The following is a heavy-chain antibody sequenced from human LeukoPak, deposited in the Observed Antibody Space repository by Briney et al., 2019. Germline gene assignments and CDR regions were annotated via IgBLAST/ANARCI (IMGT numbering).Heavy chain of an antibody. CDR3: ARSYYANWFDP. CDR1: GGSIRSYY. J-gene: IGHJ5*02. CDR2: MYYSGST. Sequence: SETLSLTCTVSGGSIRSYYWSWIRQPPGKGLEWIGYMYYSGSTNYNPALKSRVTISVDRSKNQFSLKLSSVTAADTAVYYCARSYYANWFDPWGQGTLVTVSS. D-gene: IGHD3-3*01. V-gene: IGHV4-59*12.